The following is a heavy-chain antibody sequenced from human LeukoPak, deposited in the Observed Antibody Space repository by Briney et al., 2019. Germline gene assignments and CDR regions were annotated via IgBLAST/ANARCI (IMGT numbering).Heavy chain of an antibody. CDR2: ISGSGGST. Sequence: GGSLRLSCAASGFTFSSYAMSWVRQAPGKGLEWVSAISGSGGSTYYADSVKGRFTISRDNSKNTLYLQMNSLRAEDTAVYYCARGSKEGWLVFWGQGTLVTVSS. V-gene: IGHV3-23*01. J-gene: IGHJ4*02. CDR3: ARGSKEGWLVF. CDR1: GFTFSSYA. D-gene: IGHD6-19*01.